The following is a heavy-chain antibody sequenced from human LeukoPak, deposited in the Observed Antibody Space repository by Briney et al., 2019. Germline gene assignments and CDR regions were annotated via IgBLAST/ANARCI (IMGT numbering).Heavy chain of an antibody. CDR2: FDPEDGET. Sequence: ASVKVSCKVSGYTLTELSMHWVRQAPGKGLEWMGGFDPEDGETVYAQKFQGRVTMTEDTSTDTAYMELSSLRSEDTAVYYCARDIRVGYYGSGSNPFAMYNWFDPWGQGTLVTVSS. D-gene: IGHD3-10*01. CDR3: ARDIRVGYYGSGSNPFAMYNWFDP. V-gene: IGHV1-24*01. CDR1: GYTLTELS. J-gene: IGHJ5*02.